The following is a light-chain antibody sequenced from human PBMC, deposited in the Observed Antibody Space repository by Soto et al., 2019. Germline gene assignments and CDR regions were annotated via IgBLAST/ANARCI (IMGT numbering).Light chain of an antibody. Sequence: VVLTQSPATLSLSPGERATLSCRASQTVDNYLAWYQQKPGHAPRLLIYDASNRATGIPPRFSGSGSGTDFTLTIGSVEPEDFAVYYCQQRSDWALTVGGGTTVE. CDR3: QQRSDWALT. CDR1: QTVDNY. J-gene: IGKJ4*01. CDR2: DAS. V-gene: IGKV3-11*01.